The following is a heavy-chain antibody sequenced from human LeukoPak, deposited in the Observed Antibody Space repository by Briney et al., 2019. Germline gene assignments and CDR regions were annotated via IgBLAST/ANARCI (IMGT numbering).Heavy chain of an antibody. CDR1: GLTFTSVNY. Sequence: GASVKVSCKASGLTFTSVNYIHWVRQAPGQGPEWMGWINTNSGVTDYARKFQGRVTMTRDTSVSTAYMELYRLTYDDTAMYYCTRDRLSKWFDPWGQGTLVTVSS. CDR3: TRDRLSKWFDP. V-gene: IGHV1-2*02. D-gene: IGHD5-12*01. J-gene: IGHJ5*02. CDR2: INTNSGVT.